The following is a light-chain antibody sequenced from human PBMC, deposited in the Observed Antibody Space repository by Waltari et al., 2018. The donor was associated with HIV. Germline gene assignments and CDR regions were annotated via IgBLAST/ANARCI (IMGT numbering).Light chain of an antibody. CDR3: QQSYSTPWT. CDR1: PSISRY. CDR2: AAS. V-gene: IGKV1-39*01. Sequence: DIQTTQSPSSLSASVGDSVTIPFRESPSISRYLNRNQQKPGKAPKVLIYAASRLHSGVPSRFSGSGSGTDFTLTISSLQPEDFATYACQQSYSTPWTFGQGTKVEIK. J-gene: IGKJ1*01.